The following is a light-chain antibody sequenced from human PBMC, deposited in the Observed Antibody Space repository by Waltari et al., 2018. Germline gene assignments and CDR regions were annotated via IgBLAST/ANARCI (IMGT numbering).Light chain of an antibody. CDR1: SSAVGGFNY. V-gene: IGLV2-8*01. CDR3: SSYAGGSWV. J-gene: IGLJ3*02. CDR2: EVT. Sequence: QSALTRPPSASGSPGQSVPIPCTGTSSAVGGFNYFSWYQQNPGKVPKLMIYEVTKRPSGVPDRFSGSKSGNTASLTVSGLQTEDEADYYCSSYAGGSWVFGGGTKLTVL.